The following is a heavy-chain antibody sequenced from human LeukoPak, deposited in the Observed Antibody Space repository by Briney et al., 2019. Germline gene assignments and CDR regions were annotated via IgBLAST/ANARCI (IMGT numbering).Heavy chain of an antibody. Sequence: GGSLRLSCAAFGFTFSSYAMSWVRQAPGKGLEWVSVISGSGGSTYYADSVKGRFTISRDNSENTLYLQMNSLRAEDTAVYYCAKSSPYTYVFDYWGQGTLVTVSS. CDR1: GFTFSSYA. D-gene: IGHD5-18*01. J-gene: IGHJ4*02. V-gene: IGHV3-23*01. CDR3: AKSSPYTYVFDY. CDR2: ISGSGGST.